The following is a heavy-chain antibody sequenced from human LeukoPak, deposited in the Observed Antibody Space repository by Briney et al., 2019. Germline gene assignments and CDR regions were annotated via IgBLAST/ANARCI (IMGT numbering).Heavy chain of an antibody. D-gene: IGHD3-22*01. J-gene: IGHJ3*02. CDR1: GFIFSTYG. CDR3: AKDLATMIVGGAFDI. CDR2: ISGSGGST. V-gene: IGHV3-23*01. Sequence: GGSLRLSCAASGFIFSTYGMHWVRQAPGKGLEWVSAISGSGGSTYYADSVKGRFTISRDNSKNTLYLQMNSLRAEDTAVYYCAKDLATMIVGGAFDIWGQGTMVTVSS.